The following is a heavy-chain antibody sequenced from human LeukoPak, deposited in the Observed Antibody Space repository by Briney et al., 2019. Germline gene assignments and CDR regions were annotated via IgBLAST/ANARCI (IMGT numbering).Heavy chain of an antibody. CDR2: IYPDDSET. D-gene: IGHD6-13*01. Sequence: GESLKISCKASGYRFTTDYIGWVRQMPGKGLEWMGIIYPDDSETNYSPSFQGQVSMSVDKSITTAYLQWSSLKASDTAVYYCARRSSPASGTRYFDYWGQGTLVTVSS. CDR3: ARRSSPASGTRYFDY. V-gene: IGHV5-51*01. CDR1: GYRFTTDY. J-gene: IGHJ4*02.